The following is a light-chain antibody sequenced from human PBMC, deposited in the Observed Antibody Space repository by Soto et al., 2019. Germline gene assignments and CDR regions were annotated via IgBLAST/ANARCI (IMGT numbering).Light chain of an antibody. Sequence: DIQMTQSPSTLSASVGDRVTVTCRASQSINTWLAWYQQKPGKAPKLLIYDASSLQSGVPSRFSGSGSGTDFTLTISRLEPEDFAVYYCHQYDTIVQTFGQGTKGDIK. CDR3: HQYDTIVQT. J-gene: IGKJ1*01. CDR1: QSINTW. CDR2: DAS. V-gene: IGKV1-5*01.